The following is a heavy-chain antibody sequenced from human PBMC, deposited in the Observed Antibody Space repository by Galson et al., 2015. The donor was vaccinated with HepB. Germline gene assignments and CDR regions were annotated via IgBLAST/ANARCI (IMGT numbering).Heavy chain of an antibody. CDR3: ARALAWGVAGTHYYYYGMDV. D-gene: IGHD6-19*01. CDR2: TYYRSKWYN. V-gene: IGHV6-1*01. CDR1: GDSVSSNSAA. Sequence: CAISGDSVSSNSAAWNWIRQSPSRGLEWLGRTYYRSKWYNDYAVSVKSRITINPDTSKNQFSLQLNSVTPEDTAVYYCARALAWGVAGTHYYYYGMDVWGQGTTVTVSS. J-gene: IGHJ6*02.